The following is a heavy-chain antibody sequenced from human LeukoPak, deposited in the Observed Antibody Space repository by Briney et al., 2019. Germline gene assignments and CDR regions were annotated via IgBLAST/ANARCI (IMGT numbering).Heavy chain of an antibody. V-gene: IGHV1-69*01. CDR3: ARLYCSGGSCHDY. Sequence: SVKVSCKASGGTFSSYAISWVRQAPGQGLEWMGGIIPIFGTANYAQKFQGRVTITANESTSTAYMELSSLRSEDTAVYYCARLYCSGGSCHDYWGQGTLVTVSS. J-gene: IGHJ4*02. D-gene: IGHD2-15*01. CDR2: IIPIFGTA. CDR1: GGTFSSYA.